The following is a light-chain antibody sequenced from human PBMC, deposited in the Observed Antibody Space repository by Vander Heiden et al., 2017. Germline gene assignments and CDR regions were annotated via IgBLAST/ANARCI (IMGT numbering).Light chain of an antibody. CDR2: WAS. Sequence: DIVMPKPPDPLAVPLGERAPITCKSSQSLLYSTNNRNYLAWYQQKPGQPPTLLIYWASARESGVPDRFSGSGSGTDFTLTISSLQAEDVAVYYCQQYFSTPLTFGGGTKVEIK. V-gene: IGKV4-1*01. J-gene: IGKJ4*01. CDR3: QQYFSTPLT. CDR1: QSLLYSTNNRNY.